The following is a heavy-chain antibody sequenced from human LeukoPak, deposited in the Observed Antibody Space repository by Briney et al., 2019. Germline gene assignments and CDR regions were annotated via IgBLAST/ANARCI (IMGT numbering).Heavy chain of an antibody. CDR1: GFTFSSYS. D-gene: IGHD2-2*02. CDR3: VLVVPAAILWEN. V-gene: IGHV3-48*01. CDR2: ISSSSSTI. Sequence: PGGSLRLSCAASGFTFSSYSMTWVRQAPGKGLEWVSYISSSSSTIYYADSVKGRFTISRDNAKNSLYLQMNSLRVEDTAVYYCVLVVPAAILWENWGQGTLVTVSS. J-gene: IGHJ4*02.